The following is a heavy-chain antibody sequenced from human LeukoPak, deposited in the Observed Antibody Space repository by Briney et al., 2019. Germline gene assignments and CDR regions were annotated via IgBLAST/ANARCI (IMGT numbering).Heavy chain of an antibody. Sequence: SETLSLTCAVSGYSISSGYYWGWIRQPPGKGLEWIGSIYQSGSTYYNPSLKSRVTISVDTSKNQFSLKLSSVTAADTAVYYCARHASGSYYDDYYYYMDVWGKGTTVTVSS. CDR1: GYSISSGYY. V-gene: IGHV4-38-2*01. CDR3: ARHASGSYYDDYYYYMDV. CDR2: IYQSGST. J-gene: IGHJ6*03. D-gene: IGHD1-26*01.